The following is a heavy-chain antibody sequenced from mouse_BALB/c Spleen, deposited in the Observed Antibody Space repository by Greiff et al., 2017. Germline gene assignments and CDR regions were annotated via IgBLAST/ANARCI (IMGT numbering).Heavy chain of an antibody. CDR2: ISSGGGST. CDR3: ARHDGYY. J-gene: IGHJ2*01. V-gene: IGHV5-12-1*01. Sequence: EVKLQESGGGLVKPGGSLKLSCAASGFAFSSYDMSWVRQTPEKRLEWVAYISSGGGSTYYPDTVKGRFTISRDNAKNTLYLQMSSLKSEDTAMYYCARHDGYYWGQGTTLTVSS. CDR1: GFAFSSYD. D-gene: IGHD2-3*01.